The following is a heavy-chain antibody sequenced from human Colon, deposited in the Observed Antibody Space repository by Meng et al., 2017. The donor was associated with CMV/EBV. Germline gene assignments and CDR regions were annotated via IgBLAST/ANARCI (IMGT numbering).Heavy chain of an antibody. J-gene: IGHJ4*02. D-gene: IGHD3-22*01. Sequence: GGSLRLSCAASGFSFSSYAMSWVRQAPGKGLEWVSVIYSGGSTTSYADSVKGRFTISRDNSRNMVYLQMNSLRAEDTAVYFCARDYYDTSGSIWGQGTLVTVSS. CDR2: IYSGGSTT. CDR3: ARDYYDTSGSI. CDR1: GFSFSSYA. V-gene: IGHV3-23*03.